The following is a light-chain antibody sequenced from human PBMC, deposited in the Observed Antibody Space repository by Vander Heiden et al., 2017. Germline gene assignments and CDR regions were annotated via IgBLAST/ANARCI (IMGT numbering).Light chain of an antibody. V-gene: IGLV1-44*01. Sequence: QSVLTQPPSASGTPGQRVTISCSGSSSNIGSNAVNWYQQLPGTAPKLLLYSNDQRPSGVPDRFSGSKSGTSASLAISGLQSEDEADYYCAPWDDSLNGPVFGGGTKLTVL. J-gene: IGLJ2*01. CDR2: SND. CDR1: SSNIGSNA. CDR3: APWDDSLNGPV.